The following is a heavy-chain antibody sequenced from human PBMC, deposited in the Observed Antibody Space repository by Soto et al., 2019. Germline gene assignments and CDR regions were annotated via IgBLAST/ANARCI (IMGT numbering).Heavy chain of an antibody. J-gene: IGHJ3*02. V-gene: IGHV3-20*04. CDR3: ARESSIMIVVVNDDAFDI. D-gene: IGHD3-22*01. CDR1: GFTFDDYG. CDR2: INWNGGST. Sequence: GGSLRLSCAASGFTFDDYGMSWVRQAPGKGLEWVSGINWNGGSTGYADSVKGRFTISRDNAKNSLYLQMNSLRAEDTALYYCARESSIMIVVVNDDAFDIWGQRTMVTVSS.